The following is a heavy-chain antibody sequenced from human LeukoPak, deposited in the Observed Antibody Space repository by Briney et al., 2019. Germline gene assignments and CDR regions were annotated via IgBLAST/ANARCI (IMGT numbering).Heavy chain of an antibody. CDR1: GFSFSNYG. D-gene: IGHD1-1*01. Sequence: PGGSLRLSCTASGFSFSNYGMHWVRQTPGKGLEWVAFVQNDESEKFFADSVKGRFTVSRDNSKNTLYLQMNSLRGDDAAVYYCAKERQLEPFDCWGQGTLVTVSS. CDR3: AKERQLEPFDC. J-gene: IGHJ4*02. V-gene: IGHV3-30*02. CDR2: VQNDESEK.